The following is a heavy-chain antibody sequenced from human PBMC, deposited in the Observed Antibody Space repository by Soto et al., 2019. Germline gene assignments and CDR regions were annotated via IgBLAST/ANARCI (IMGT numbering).Heavy chain of an antibody. J-gene: IGHJ4*02. CDR1: GFTFSSYW. CDR3: AGYGGYLRYYFDY. Sequence: GGSLRLSCAASGFTFSSYWMSWVRQAPGKGLEWVANIKQDGKEKYYVGSVKGRFTISRDNAKNSLFLQMSSLRAEDTAVYYCAGYGGYLRYYFDYWGQGTLVTVSS. V-gene: IGHV3-7*01. CDR2: IKQDGKEK. D-gene: IGHD4-17*01.